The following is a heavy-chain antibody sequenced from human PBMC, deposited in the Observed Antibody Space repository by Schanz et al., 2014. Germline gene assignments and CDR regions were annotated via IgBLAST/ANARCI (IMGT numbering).Heavy chain of an antibody. CDR1: GFTFSSYA. Sequence: QVQLVESGGGVVQPGRSLRLSCAASGFTFSSYAMHWVRQAPGKGLEWVAVISYDGSNKYYADSVKGRFTISRDNSKNTLYLQMNSLRVEDTAVYYCARYGFRKFGVVYGLAVWGQGTTVTVS. CDR3: ARYGFRKFGVVYGLAV. V-gene: IGHV3-30*04. CDR2: ISYDGSNK. J-gene: IGHJ6*02. D-gene: IGHD3-3*01.